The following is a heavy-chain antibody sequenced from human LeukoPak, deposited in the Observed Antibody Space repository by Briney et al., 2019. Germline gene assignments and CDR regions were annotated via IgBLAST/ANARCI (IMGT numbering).Heavy chain of an antibody. CDR3: ARGPDSSGWYWNWFDP. J-gene: IGHJ5*02. V-gene: IGHV4-61*02. D-gene: IGHD6-19*01. CDR2: IYTSGST. CDR1: GGSISSGSYY. Sequence: SETLSLTCTVSGGSISSGSYYWSWIRQPTGKGLEWIGRIYTSGSTNYNPSLKSRVTISVDTSKNQFSLKLSSVTAADTAVYYCARGPDSSGWYWNWFDPWGQGTLVTVSS.